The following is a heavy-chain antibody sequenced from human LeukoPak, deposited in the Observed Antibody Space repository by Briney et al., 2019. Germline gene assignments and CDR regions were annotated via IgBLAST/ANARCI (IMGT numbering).Heavy chain of an antibody. CDR2: ISYDGSNK. CDR3: AREREQWLALDY. Sequence: PGGSLRLSCAASGFTFSSYAMHWVRQAPGKGLEWVAVISYDGSNKYYADSVKGRFTISRDNSKNTLYLQMNSLRAEDTAVYYCAREREQWLALDYWGQGTLVTVSS. D-gene: IGHD6-19*01. CDR1: GFTFSSYA. V-gene: IGHV3-30-3*01. J-gene: IGHJ4*02.